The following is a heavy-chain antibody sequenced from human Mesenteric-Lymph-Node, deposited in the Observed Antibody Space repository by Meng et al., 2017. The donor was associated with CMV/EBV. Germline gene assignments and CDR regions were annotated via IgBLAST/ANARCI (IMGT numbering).Heavy chain of an antibody. CDR3: AHRRLLGATYDAFDV. D-gene: IGHD3-16*01. V-gene: IGHV2-5*01. J-gene: IGHJ3*01. Sequence: SGPTLVKPTQTLTLTCTFSGFSLNTKGVGVAWIRQPPGKALEWVAFIYWNDDKRYSPSLQSRLTITKDTSKNQVVFTMTNMDPVDAGTYYCAHRRLLGATYDAFDVWGQGTMVTVSS. CDR2: IYWNDDK. CDR1: GFSLNTKGVG.